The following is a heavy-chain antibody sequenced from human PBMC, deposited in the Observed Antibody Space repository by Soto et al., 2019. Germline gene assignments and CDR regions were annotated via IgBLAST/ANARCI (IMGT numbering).Heavy chain of an antibody. D-gene: IGHD6-19*01. Sequence: ASVKVSCKASGYTFTSYAMHWVRQAPGQRLEWMGWINAGNGNTKYSQKFQGRVTITRDTSASTAYMELSSLRSEDTAVYYCARSGIAVAGSSPLFDPWGQGTLVTVLL. CDR3: ARSGIAVAGSSPLFDP. CDR2: INAGNGNT. J-gene: IGHJ5*02. V-gene: IGHV1-3*01. CDR1: GYTFTSYA.